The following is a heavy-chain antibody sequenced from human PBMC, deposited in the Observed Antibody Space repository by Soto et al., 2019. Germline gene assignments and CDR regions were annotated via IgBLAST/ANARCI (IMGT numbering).Heavy chain of an antibody. CDR1: GFTFSHAW. V-gene: IGHV3-15*01. CDR2: IKSKTDGGTA. D-gene: IGHD2-21*01. CDR3: TTGGEPMDV. Sequence: GGSLRLSCAASGFTFSHAWMSWVRQAPGKGLEWVGRIKSKTDGGTADYAAPVKGRFTISRDDSENTLYLQMIRLKTEDTAEYYCTTGGEPMDVWGQGTTVTVSS. J-gene: IGHJ6*02.